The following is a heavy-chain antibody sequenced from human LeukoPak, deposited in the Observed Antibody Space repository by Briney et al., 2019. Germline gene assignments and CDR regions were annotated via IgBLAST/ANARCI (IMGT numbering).Heavy chain of an antibody. J-gene: IGHJ1*01. V-gene: IGHV3-48*03. CDR1: GFTFSSYE. D-gene: IGHD3-22*01. CDR2: ISSSGSTI. CDR3: AKMTYSHDSRGYYYVAFQD. Sequence: GGSLRLSCAASGFTFSSYEMNWVRQAPGKGLEWVSYISSSGSTIYYADSVKGRFTISRDNAKNSLYLQMNSLRVEDTAVYYCAKMTYSHDSRGYYYVAFQDWGQGTLVTVSA.